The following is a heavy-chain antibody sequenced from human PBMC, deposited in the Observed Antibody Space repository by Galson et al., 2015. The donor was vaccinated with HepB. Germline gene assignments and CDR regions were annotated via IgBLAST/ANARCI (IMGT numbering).Heavy chain of an antibody. Sequence: SLRLSCAASGFTFSSYAMHWVRQAPGKGLEWVAVISYDGSNKYYADSVKGRFTISRDNSKNTLYLQMNSPRAEDTAVYYCARDLVYCSSTSCSYYYYYGMDVWGQGTTVTVSS. J-gene: IGHJ6*02. CDR3: ARDLVYCSSTSCSYYYYYGMDV. CDR2: ISYDGSNK. CDR1: GFTFSSYA. D-gene: IGHD2-2*01. V-gene: IGHV3-30*04.